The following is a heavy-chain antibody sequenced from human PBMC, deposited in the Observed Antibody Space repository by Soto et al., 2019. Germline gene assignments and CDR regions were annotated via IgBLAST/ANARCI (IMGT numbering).Heavy chain of an antibody. Sequence: SETLSLTCTVSGGSISSGGYYWSWIRQHPGKGLEWIGYIYYSGSTYYNPSLKSRVTISVDTSKNQFSLKLSSVTAADTAVYYCARSDSSSWYPGYYFDYWGQGTLVTVS. D-gene: IGHD6-13*01. V-gene: IGHV4-31*03. CDR3: ARSDSSSWYPGYYFDY. CDR2: IYYSGST. CDR1: GGSISSGGYY. J-gene: IGHJ4*02.